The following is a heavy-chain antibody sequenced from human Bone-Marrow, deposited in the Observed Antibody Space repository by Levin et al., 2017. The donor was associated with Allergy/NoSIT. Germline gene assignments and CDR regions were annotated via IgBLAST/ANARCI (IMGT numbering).Heavy chain of an antibody. Sequence: SCAASGFTFSHHWMHWVRQAPGKGLVWVSRSNSDGSSTDYEDSVKGRFTISRDNAKNTLYLQMNSLRAEDTALYYCAREGDDSSGYFDAFDIWGQGTMVTVSS. CDR2: SNSDGSST. D-gene: IGHD3-22*01. J-gene: IGHJ3*02. CDR1: GFTFSHHW. V-gene: IGHV3-74*01. CDR3: AREGDDSSGYFDAFDI.